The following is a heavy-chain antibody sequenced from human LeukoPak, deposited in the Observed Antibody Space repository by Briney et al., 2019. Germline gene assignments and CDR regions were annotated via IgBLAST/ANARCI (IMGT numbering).Heavy chain of an antibody. CDR1: GYTFTGYY. Sequence: GASVKVSCKASGYTFTGYYMHWVRQAPGQGLEWMGWINPNSGNTNYAQKLQGRVTMTTDTSTSTAYMELRSLRSDDTAVYYCARSRVVAAPNWFDPWGQGTLVTVSS. CDR3: ARSRVVAAPNWFDP. CDR2: INPNSGNT. D-gene: IGHD2-15*01. V-gene: IGHV1-18*04. J-gene: IGHJ5*02.